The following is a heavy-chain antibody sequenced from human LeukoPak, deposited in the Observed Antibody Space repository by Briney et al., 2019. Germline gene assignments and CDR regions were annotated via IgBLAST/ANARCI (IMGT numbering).Heavy chain of an antibody. CDR2: ISGSGGST. J-gene: IGHJ6*02. CDR1: GFTFSNYA. CDR3: AKDSTYYGSGSYYGYYYYGMDV. V-gene: IGHV3-23*01. D-gene: IGHD3-10*01. Sequence: GGSLRLSCAASGFTFSNYAMSWVRQAPGKGLEWVSGISGSGGSTCYADSVKGRFTISRDNSKNTLYLQMNSLRAEDTAVYYCAKDSTYYGSGSYYGYYYYGMDVWGQGTTVTVSS.